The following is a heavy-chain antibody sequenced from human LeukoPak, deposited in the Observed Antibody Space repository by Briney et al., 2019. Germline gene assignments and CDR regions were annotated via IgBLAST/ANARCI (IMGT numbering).Heavy chain of an antibody. J-gene: IGHJ6*03. CDR3: ARTTEGGYTYGYFYYYYMDV. CDR1: GVSISSYY. V-gene: IGHV4-59*01. CDR2: IHYSWST. Sequence: PSETLSLTCTVSGVSISSYYWSWIRQPPGKGLEWIGYIHYSWSTIYNPSLKSRVTISVDTSKNQFSLKLSSVTAADTAVYYCARTTEGGYTYGYFYYYYMDVWGKGTTVTISS. D-gene: IGHD5-18*01.